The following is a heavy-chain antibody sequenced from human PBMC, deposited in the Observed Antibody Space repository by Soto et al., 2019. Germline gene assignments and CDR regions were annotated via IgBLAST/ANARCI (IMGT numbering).Heavy chain of an antibody. CDR2: IFYRGET. Sequence: SESLSLTCSLSGGITGGYSWSWIRQPEGKGLELLGYIFYRGETKYNPSHSLWSRVSISTSNNKVSLTLTSVTAADTAVYFCARGSNSIFEGPIVWGPGTMVTVSS. D-gene: IGHD2-2*01. V-gene: IGHV4-59*13. J-gene: IGHJ4*02. CDR3: ARGSNSIFEGPIV. CDR1: GGITGGYS.